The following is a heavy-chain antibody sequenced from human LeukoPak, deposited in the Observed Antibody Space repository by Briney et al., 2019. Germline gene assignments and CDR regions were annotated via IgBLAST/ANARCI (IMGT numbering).Heavy chain of an antibody. J-gene: IGHJ4*02. Sequence: ASVKVSCKASGYTFTSYDINWVRQATGQGLEWMGWMNPNSGNTGYAQKFQGRVTMTRNTSISTAYIELSSLRSDDTAVYYCARGATYISGHHDAWGQGTLVTVSS. CDR2: MNPNSGNT. CDR1: GYTFTSYD. V-gene: IGHV1-8*01. D-gene: IGHD6-19*01. CDR3: ARGATYISGHHDA.